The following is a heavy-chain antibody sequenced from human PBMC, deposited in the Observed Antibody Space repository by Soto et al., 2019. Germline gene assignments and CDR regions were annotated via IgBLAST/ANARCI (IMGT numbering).Heavy chain of an antibody. CDR1: GYSFNDYY. J-gene: IGHJ6*03. CDR2: INPNGGVT. Sequence: QVQLVQSGAEVRKPGASVTVSCRSSGYSFNDYYIYWVQQAPGQGFEWMGWINPNGGVTKYAQKFQGWVSMSRDTSIRTVYMQLSRLRSDDTAVYYCARESGGATATLDYYYFYMDVWGTGTTVTVSS. V-gene: IGHV1-2*04. CDR3: ARESGGATATLDYYYFYMDV. D-gene: IGHD5-12*01.